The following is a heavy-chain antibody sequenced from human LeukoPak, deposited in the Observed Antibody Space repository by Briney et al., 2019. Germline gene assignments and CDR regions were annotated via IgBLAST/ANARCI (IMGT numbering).Heavy chain of an antibody. CDR2: IYYSGST. J-gene: IGHJ3*02. CDR1: GGSISSYY. Sequence: SETLSLTCTVSGGSISSYYWSWIRQPPGKGLEWIGYIYYSGSTNYNPSLKSRVTISVDTSKNQFSLKLSSVTAADTAVYYCARGYVVAPYDAFDIWGQGTMVTVSS. D-gene: IGHD5-12*01. V-gene: IGHV4-59*01. CDR3: ARGYVVAPYDAFDI.